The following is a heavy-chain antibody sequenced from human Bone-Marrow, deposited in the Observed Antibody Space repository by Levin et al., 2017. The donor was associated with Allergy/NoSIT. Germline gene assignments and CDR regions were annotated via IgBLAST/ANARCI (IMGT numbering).Heavy chain of an antibody. V-gene: IGHV4-34*01. CDR2: INHSGST. CDR3: ARCPIIVVVPAAMHPPIAAAGTPYYYYGMDV. J-gene: IGHJ6*02. Sequence: TPGGSLRLSCAVYGGSFSGYYWSWIRQPPGKGLEWIGEINHSGSTNYNPSLKSRVTISVDTSKNQFSLKLSSVTAADTAVYYCARCPIIVVVPAAMHPPIAAAGTPYYYYGMDVWGQGTTVTVSS. CDR1: GGSFSGYY. D-gene: IGHD2-2*01.